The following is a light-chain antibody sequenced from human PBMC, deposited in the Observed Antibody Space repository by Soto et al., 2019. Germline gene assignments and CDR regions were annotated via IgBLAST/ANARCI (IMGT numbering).Light chain of an antibody. Sequence: QSVLTQPPSVSGAPGQRVTISCTGSGSNIGAGYDVHWYQQLPGTAPKLLIYANNNRPSGVPDRFSGSKSGTSASLAITGLQDEDEAGYYCQSYDSSLSGSVLGTGTKVTVL. J-gene: IGLJ1*01. CDR3: QSYDSSLSGSV. CDR2: ANN. CDR1: GSNIGAGYD. V-gene: IGLV1-40*01.